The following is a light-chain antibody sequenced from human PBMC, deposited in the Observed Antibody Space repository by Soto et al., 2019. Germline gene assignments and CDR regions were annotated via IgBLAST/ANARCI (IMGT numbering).Light chain of an antibody. V-gene: IGKV1-12*01. CDR2: AAS. Sequence: DIQMTQSPSSVSASVGDRVTITCRASQGISSRLAWYQQKPGKAPNLLIYAASNLQSGVPSRFSGSGSETDFTLTIGSLQPEDFATYYCPQANSFPLPFGGGTKVEIK. CDR3: PQANSFPLP. J-gene: IGKJ4*01. CDR1: QGISSR.